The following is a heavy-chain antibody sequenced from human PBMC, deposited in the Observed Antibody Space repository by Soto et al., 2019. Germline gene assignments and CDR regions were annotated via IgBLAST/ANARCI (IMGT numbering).Heavy chain of an antibody. CDR2: IYYNGVT. CDR3: ARGGPLGTWFDP. V-gene: IGHV4-30-4*01. CDR1: GGSISSGDYY. Sequence: QVQLQESGPGLVKPSQTLSLTCTVSGGSISSGDYYWSWIRQPPGKGLEWIGYIYYNGVTYYNPSLKSRITISVDTSKNQFSLKQSSMTAADTAVYYCARGGPLGTWFDPWGQGTLVTVSS. J-gene: IGHJ5*02.